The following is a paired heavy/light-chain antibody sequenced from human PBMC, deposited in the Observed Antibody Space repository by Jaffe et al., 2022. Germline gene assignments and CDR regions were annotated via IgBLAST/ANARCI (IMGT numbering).Light chain of an antibody. CDR2: DAS. V-gene: IGKV3-11*01. Sequence: EIVLTQSPATLSLAPGERATLSCRASQSVSSYLAWYQQKLGQPPRLLIYDASNRATGIPARFSGSGSGTDFTLTISSLEPEDFAVYYCQQRSSWPPTFGGGTKVEIK. CDR3: QQRSSWPPT. J-gene: IGKJ4*01. CDR1: QSVSSY.
Heavy chain of an antibody. D-gene: IGHD2-2*01. CDR2: ISAYNGNT. CDR3: ARGGMGDIVVVPTTNSFRSSYFDY. CDR1: GYTFTNYG. V-gene: IGHV1-18*01. J-gene: IGHJ4*02. Sequence: QVQLVQSGAEVKRPGASVKVSCKASGYTFTNYGITWVRQAPGQGLEWMGWISAYNGNTNYAQKFQGRVTMTTDTSTSTAYMELKSLRSDDTAVYYCARGGMGDIVVVPTTNSFRSSYFDYWGQGTLVTVSS.